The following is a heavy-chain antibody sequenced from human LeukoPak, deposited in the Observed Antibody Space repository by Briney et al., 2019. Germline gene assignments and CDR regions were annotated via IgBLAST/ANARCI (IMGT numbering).Heavy chain of an antibody. J-gene: IGHJ4*02. Sequence: ASVKVSCKASGYTFTSYDINWVRQAPGQGLEWMGWMNPNIGNTGYAQKFQGRVTINRNTSISTAYMELSSLGSEDTAVYYCARLFPQGAVWSGYFWYFDYWGQGTLVTVSS. CDR1: GYTFTSYD. CDR2: MNPNIGNT. CDR3: ARLFPQGAVWSGYFWYFDY. D-gene: IGHD3-3*01. V-gene: IGHV1-8*03.